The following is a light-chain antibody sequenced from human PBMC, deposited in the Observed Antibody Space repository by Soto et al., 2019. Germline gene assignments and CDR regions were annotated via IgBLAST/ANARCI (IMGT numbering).Light chain of an antibody. V-gene: IGKV3-11*01. CDR1: QSVSNF. J-gene: IGKJ1*01. CDR2: DAS. CDR3: QQSYTTPWT. Sequence: EIVLTQSPATLSLSPGERATLTCRASQSVSNFLAWYQHKPGQAPRLLIYDASIRAAGVPARFSGSGSVTDFTLTISSLQAEDFATYYCQQSYTTPWTFGQGTKVDIK.